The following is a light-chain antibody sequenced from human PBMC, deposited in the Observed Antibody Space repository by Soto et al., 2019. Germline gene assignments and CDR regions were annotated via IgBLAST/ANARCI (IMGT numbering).Light chain of an antibody. Sequence: DIAMTQSPSTLSVSVGDSVTITCRASQTVNKYLAWYHQKPGKTPKLLIHEASTLQPGVPSRFAGSGFGTEFTLTISGLQPDDFGIYFCQQYKYYWTFGQGTRVEVK. J-gene: IGKJ1*01. CDR1: QTVNKY. CDR3: QQYKYYWT. V-gene: IGKV1-5*03. CDR2: EAS.